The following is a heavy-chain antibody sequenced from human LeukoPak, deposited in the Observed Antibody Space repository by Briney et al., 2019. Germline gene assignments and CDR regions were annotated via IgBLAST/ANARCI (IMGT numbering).Heavy chain of an antibody. J-gene: IGHJ3*02. CDR2: INNDGSST. CDR3: ARARDSTRNAFDI. V-gene: IGHV3-74*01. Sequence: GGSLRLSCAASGFTFSSYWMHWVLQAPGKGLVWVSRINNDGSSTSYADSVKGRFTISRDNAKNTLYLQMNSLRAEDTAVYYCARARDSTRNAFDIWGQGTMVTVSS. D-gene: IGHD3-22*01. CDR1: GFTFSSYW.